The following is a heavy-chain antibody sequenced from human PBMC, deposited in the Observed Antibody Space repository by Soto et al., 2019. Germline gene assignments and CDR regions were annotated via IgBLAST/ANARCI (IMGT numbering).Heavy chain of an antibody. Sequence: GGSLRLSCAASGFTFSSYAMSWVRQAPGKGLEWVSAISGSGGSTYYADSVKGRFTISRDNSKNTLYLQMNSLRAEDTAVYYCAKVPDYDFRSGYSPRPPNWGQGTLVTVSS. CDR3: AKVPDYDFRSGYSPRPPN. J-gene: IGHJ4*02. CDR1: GFTFSSYA. V-gene: IGHV3-23*01. CDR2: ISGSGGST. D-gene: IGHD3-3*01.